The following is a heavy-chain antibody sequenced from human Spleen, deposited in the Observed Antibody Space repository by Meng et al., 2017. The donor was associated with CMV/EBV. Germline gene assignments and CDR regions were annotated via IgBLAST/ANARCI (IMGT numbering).Heavy chain of an antibody. J-gene: IGHJ4*02. CDR1: GFTFSSYA. V-gene: IGHV3-23*01. Sequence: GESLKISCAASGFTFSSYAMSWVRQAPGKGLEWVSGITGSGGATYYADFVEGRFTISRDNAKNSLYLQMNSLRVEDTAVYFCAKDAARQYYDSSGYYFDYWGLGTLVTVSS. D-gene: IGHD3-22*01. CDR3: AKDAARQYYDSSGYYFDY. CDR2: ITGSGGAT.